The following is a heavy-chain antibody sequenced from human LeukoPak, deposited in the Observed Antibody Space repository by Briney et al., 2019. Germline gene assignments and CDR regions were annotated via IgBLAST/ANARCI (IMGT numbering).Heavy chain of an antibody. CDR2: IYYSGST. V-gene: IGHV4-39*07. CDR1: GGSISSSSYY. CDR3: AREGGDGYNYGY. D-gene: IGHD5-24*01. Sequence: SETLSLTCTVSGGSISSSSYYWGWIRQPPGKGLEWIRSIYYSGSTYYNPSLKSRVTISVDTSKNQFSLKLSSVTAADTAVYYCAREGGDGYNYGYWGQGTLVTVSS. J-gene: IGHJ4*02.